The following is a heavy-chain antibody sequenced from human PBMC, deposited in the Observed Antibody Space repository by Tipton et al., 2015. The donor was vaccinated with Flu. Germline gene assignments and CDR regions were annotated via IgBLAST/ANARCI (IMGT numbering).Heavy chain of an antibody. J-gene: IGHJ5*02. Sequence: GLVKPSETLSLTCGVSGNSIRSSDYYWGWIWQPPGRGLEWIGNINDSGNTYHNPSLKSRVIMSVDRSRNHFSLKLSSVTGEDTAVYYCARRDFSNYVSDPKNWFGPWGQRTLVTVSS. V-gene: IGHV4-38-2*01. D-gene: IGHD4-11*01. CDR3: ARRDFSNYVSDPKNWFGP. CDR1: GNSIRSSDYY. CDR2: INDSGNT.